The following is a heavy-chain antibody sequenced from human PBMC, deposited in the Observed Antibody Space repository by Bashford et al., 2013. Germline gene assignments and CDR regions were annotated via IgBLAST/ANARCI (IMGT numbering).Heavy chain of an antibody. Sequence: SETLSLTCTVSGGSISSGGYYWSWIRQHPGKGLEWIGYIYYSGSTYYNPSLKSRVTISVDTSKNQFSLKLSSVTAADTAVYYCARAGGSSYGYRFGYYGMDVWGQGTTVTVSS. CDR1: GGSISSGGYY. V-gene: IGHV4-31*03. CDR3: ARAGGSSYGYRFGYYGMDV. D-gene: IGHD5-18*01. CDR2: IYYSGST. J-gene: IGHJ6*02.